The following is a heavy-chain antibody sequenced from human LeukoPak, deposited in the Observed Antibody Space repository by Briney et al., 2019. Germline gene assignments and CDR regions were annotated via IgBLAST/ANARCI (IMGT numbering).Heavy chain of an antibody. CDR3: ARDPIGYCSSTSCSPR. D-gene: IGHD2-2*01. Sequence: GGSLRLSCAASGFTFSSYWMSWVRQAPGKGLEWVANLKQDGSEKYYVDSVKGRFTISRDNAKNSLYLQMNSLRAEDTAVYYCARDPIGYCSSTSCSPRWGQGTLVTVSS. J-gene: IGHJ4*02. V-gene: IGHV3-7*01. CDR2: LKQDGSEK. CDR1: GFTFSSYW.